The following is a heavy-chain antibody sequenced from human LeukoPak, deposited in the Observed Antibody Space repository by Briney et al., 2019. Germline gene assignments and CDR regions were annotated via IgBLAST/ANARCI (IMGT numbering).Heavy chain of an antibody. CDR1: GYTFTSYA. CDR3: AGEAWHNWNDLDY. J-gene: IGHJ4*02. Sequence: GASVKVSCKASGYTFTSYAMHWVRQAPGQRLEWMGWINAGNGNTKYSQKFQGRVTITRDTSASTAYMELSSLRSEYTAVYYCAGEAWHNWNDLDYWGQGTLVTVSS. CDR2: INAGNGNT. D-gene: IGHD1-1*01. V-gene: IGHV1-3*01.